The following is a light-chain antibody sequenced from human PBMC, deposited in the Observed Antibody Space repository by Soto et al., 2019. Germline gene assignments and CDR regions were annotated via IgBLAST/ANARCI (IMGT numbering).Light chain of an antibody. CDR1: SSDVGSGNV. J-gene: IGLJ1*01. CDR3: FSHAGADTYV. Sequence: QSALTQPASVSGSPGQSVTISCTGTSSDVGSGNVVSWYQHYPGKAPQLMIYEGFNRPSGVSSRFSGSRSGNTASLTISGLQAEDEADYYFFSHAGADTYVFGPGPKVTVL. V-gene: IGLV2-23*01. CDR2: EGF.